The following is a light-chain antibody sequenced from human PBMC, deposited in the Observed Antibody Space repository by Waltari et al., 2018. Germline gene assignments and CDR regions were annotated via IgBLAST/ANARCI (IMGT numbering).Light chain of an antibody. CDR1: QNVGTS. V-gene: IGKV3-15*01. CDR3: QQYEDWPRHS. J-gene: IGKJ4*01. Sequence: IVVTQSPATLSVFPGERVTLSCRASQNVGTSLAWYQQKPGQTPRLLIFGAYSRASGVPARFSGSGSGTDFTLAISSLQSEDFAVYYCQQYEDWPRHSFGGGTKVQIE. CDR2: GAY.